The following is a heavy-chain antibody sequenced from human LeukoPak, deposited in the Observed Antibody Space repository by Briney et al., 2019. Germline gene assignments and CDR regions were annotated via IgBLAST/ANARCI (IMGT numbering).Heavy chain of an antibody. J-gene: IGHJ5*02. V-gene: IGHV3-30*18. CDR2: ISYDGSNK. CDR1: GFTFSSSG. Sequence: QSGGSLRLSCAASGFTFSSSGMHWVRQAPGKGLEWVAVISYDGSNKYYADSVKGRFTISRDNSKNTLYLQMNSLRAEDTAVYYCAKGTWFDPWGQGTLVTVSS. CDR3: AKGTWFDP.